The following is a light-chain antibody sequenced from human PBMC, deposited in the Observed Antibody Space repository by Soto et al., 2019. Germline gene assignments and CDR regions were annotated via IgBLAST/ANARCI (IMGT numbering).Light chain of an antibody. V-gene: IGLV8-61*01. J-gene: IGLJ3*02. CDR1: SGPVFTSSY. Sequence: QAVVTQEPSFSVSPGGTVTLTCGLSSGPVFTSSYPDWYQQTPGQAPRTLIFNTNTRSSGVPDRFSGSILGDTAALTITGAQADDDSYYYCRLCLGGGIWVFGGGTKVTVL. CDR2: NTN. CDR3: RLCLGGGIWV.